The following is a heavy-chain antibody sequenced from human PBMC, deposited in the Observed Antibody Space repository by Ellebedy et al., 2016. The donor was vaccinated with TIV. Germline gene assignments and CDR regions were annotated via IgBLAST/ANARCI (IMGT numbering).Heavy chain of an antibody. CDR1: GFTFTSSA. Sequence: SVKVSCXASGFTFTSSAVQWVRQARGQRLEWIGWIVVGSGNTNYAQKFQERVTITRDMSTSTAYMELSSLRSEDTAVYYCAADRVEMATIKGWFDPWGQGTLVTVSS. D-gene: IGHD5-24*01. CDR2: IVVGSGNT. J-gene: IGHJ5*02. CDR3: AADRVEMATIKGWFDP. V-gene: IGHV1-58*01.